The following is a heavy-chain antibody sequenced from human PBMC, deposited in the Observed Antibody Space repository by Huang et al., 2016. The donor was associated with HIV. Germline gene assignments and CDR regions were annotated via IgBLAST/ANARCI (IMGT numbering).Heavy chain of an antibody. Sequence: QVQLVESGGGVIQPGGSLRLSCAASGFTFSNYAMHWVRQAPGKGLGWVEVISFDGSNKQFADSVRGRFTTSRDDSKDTLMISRTPEVTCVVVDVSHEDPEVKFNWY. CDR1: GFTFSNYA. D-gene: IGHD2-21*01. CDR2: ISFDGSNK. CDR3: EDPEVKFNWY. J-gene: IGHJ2*01. V-gene: IGHV3-30*03.